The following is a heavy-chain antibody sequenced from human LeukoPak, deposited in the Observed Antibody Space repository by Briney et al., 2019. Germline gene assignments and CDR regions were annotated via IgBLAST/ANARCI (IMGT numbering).Heavy chain of an antibody. Sequence: SVTVSCTASGGTFSSYAISWVRQAPGQGLEWMGGIIPIFGTANYAQKFQGRVTIIADESTSTAYMELSSLRSEDTAVYYCARDHSSGLYYFDYWGQGTLVTVSS. CDR3: ARDHSSGLYYFDY. V-gene: IGHV1-69*13. D-gene: IGHD6-19*01. J-gene: IGHJ4*02. CDR1: GGTFSSYA. CDR2: IIPIFGTA.